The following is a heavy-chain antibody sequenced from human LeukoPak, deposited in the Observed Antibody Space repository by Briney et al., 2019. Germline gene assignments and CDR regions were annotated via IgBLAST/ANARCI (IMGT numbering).Heavy chain of an antibody. CDR3: ARAGYQLLPIDY. CDR1: GGSISSSSYY. V-gene: IGHV4-61*05. J-gene: IGHJ4*02. CDR2: IYYSGST. D-gene: IGHD2-2*01. Sequence: SETLSLTCTVSGGSISSSSYYWGWIRQPPGKGLEWIGYIYYSGSTNYNPSLKSRVTISVDTSKNQLSLKLSSVTAADTAVYYCARAGYQLLPIDYWGQGTLVTVSS.